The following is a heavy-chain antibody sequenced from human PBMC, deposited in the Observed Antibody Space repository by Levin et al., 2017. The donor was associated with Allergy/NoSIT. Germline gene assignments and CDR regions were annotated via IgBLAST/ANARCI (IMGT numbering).Heavy chain of an antibody. J-gene: IGHJ3*02. CDR2: ISSSGSTI. CDR3: AREAVTNYADDALDI. Sequence: GGSLRLSCAASGFTFSDYYMSWIRQAPGKGLEWVSYISSSGSTIYYADSVKGRFTISRDNAKNSLYLQMNSLRAEDTAVYYCAREAVTNYADDALDIWGKGTMVTVAS. CDR1: GFTFSDYY. V-gene: IGHV3-11*01. D-gene: IGHD4/OR15-4a*01.